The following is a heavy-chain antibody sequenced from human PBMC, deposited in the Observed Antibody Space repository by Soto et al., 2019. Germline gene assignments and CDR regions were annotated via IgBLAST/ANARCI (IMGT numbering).Heavy chain of an antibody. J-gene: IGHJ4*02. CDR1: GFTFSSYA. V-gene: IGHV3-23*01. CDR2: ISGSGGST. CDR3: AKARRLGGQLLFSGIYYFDY. Sequence: GGSLRLSCAASGFTFSSYAMSWVRQAPGKGLEWVSAISGSGGSTYYADSVKGRFTISRDNSKNTLYLQMNSLRAEDTAVYYCAKARRLGGQLLFSGIYYFDYWGQGTLVTVSS. D-gene: IGHD2-2*01.